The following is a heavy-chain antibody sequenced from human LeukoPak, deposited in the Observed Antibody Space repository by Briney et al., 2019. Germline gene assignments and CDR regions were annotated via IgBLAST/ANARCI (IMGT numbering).Heavy chain of an antibody. V-gene: IGHV3-21*01. CDR1: GFTFSSYS. D-gene: IGHD6-19*01. J-gene: IGHJ4*02. CDR3: ASSSGPGDFDY. CDR2: ISSSGSYI. Sequence: GGSLRLSCAASGFTFSSYSMNWVRQAPGKGLEWVSSISSSGSYIYYADSVKGRFTISRDNAKNSLYLQMNSLRAEDTAVYYCASSSGPGDFDYWGQGTLVTVSS.